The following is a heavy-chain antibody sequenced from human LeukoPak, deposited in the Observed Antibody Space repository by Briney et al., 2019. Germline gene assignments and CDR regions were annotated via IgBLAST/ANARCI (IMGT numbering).Heavy chain of an antibody. D-gene: IGHD3-10*01. Sequence: SETLSLTCTVSGGSISSSSYYWGWIRQPPGKGLEWIGSIYYSGSTYYNPSLKSRVTISVDTSKNQFSLKLSSVTAADTAVYYCARGRSRFGEFMYYFDYWGQGTLVTVSS. CDR3: ARGRSRFGEFMYYFDY. J-gene: IGHJ4*02. CDR1: GGSISSSSYY. CDR2: IYYSGST. V-gene: IGHV4-39*07.